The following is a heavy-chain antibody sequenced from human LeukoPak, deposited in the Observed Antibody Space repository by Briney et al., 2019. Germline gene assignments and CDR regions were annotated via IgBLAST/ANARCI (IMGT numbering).Heavy chain of an antibody. J-gene: IGHJ6*01. D-gene: IGHD2-2*01. CDR2: ISWNSGSI. CDR1: GFTFDDYA. V-gene: IGHV3-9*01. CDR3: ARSNQLLSTEGWDYGMDV. Sequence: PGGSLRLSCAASGFTFDDYAMHWVRQAPGKGLEWVSGISWNSGSIGYADSVKGRFTISRDNAKNSLYLQMNSLRAEDTALYYCARSNQLLSTEGWDYGMDVWGQGTTVTVSS.